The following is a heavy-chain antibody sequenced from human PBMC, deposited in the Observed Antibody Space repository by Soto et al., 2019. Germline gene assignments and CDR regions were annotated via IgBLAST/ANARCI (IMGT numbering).Heavy chain of an antibody. CDR2: IKPTTDGGTT. CDR1: GFTFSNAW. J-gene: IGHJ4*02. Sequence: GGSLRLSCAASGFTFSNAWMSWVRQAPGKGLEWVGRIKPTTDGGTTDYAAPVKGRFTISRDDSKNTLYLQMNSLKTEDTAVYYCTTAPLRDYWGQGTLVTVSS. CDR3: TTAPLRDY. V-gene: IGHV3-15*01.